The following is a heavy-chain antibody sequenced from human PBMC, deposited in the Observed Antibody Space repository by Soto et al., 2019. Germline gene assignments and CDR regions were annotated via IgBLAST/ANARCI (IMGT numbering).Heavy chain of an antibody. V-gene: IGHV1-18*04. D-gene: IGHD3-3*01. CDR1: GYTFTSYG. Sequence: ASVKVSCKASGYTFTSYGISWVREAPGQGLEWMGWISAYNGNTNYAQKLQGRATMTTDTFTSTAYMELRSLRSDDTAVYYCARDPLVTIFGVVTDRHYYYYGMDVWGQGTTVTVSS. J-gene: IGHJ6*02. CDR2: ISAYNGNT. CDR3: ARDPLVTIFGVVTDRHYYYYGMDV.